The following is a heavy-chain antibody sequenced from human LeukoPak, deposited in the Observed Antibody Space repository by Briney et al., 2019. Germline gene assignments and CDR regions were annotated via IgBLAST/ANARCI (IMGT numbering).Heavy chain of an antibody. CDR2: ISWNSGSI. J-gene: IGHJ3*02. CDR3: AKDILNYYDSSGYPGAFDI. D-gene: IGHD3-22*01. Sequence: GGSLRLSCAASGFTFDDYAMHWVRQAPGKGLEWVSGISWNSGSIGYADSVKGRFTISRDNAKNSLYLQMNSLRAEDMALYYCAKDILNYYDSSGYPGAFDIWGQGTMVTVSS. V-gene: IGHV3-9*03. CDR1: GFTFDDYA.